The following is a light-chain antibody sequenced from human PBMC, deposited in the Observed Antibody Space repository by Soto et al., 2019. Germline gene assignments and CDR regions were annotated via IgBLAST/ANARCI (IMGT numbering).Light chain of an antibody. J-gene: IGLJ1*01. Sequence: ALTQPASVSGSPGQSIAISCTGTNSDVGGYNYVSWYQHHPGKAPKLIIYEVSNRPSGVSNRYSGSKFGNTASLTISGLQAEDEGDYYCCSYAGSSTLVFGTGTKLTVL. V-gene: IGLV2-23*02. CDR2: EVS. CDR1: NSDVGGYNY. CDR3: CSYAGSSTLV.